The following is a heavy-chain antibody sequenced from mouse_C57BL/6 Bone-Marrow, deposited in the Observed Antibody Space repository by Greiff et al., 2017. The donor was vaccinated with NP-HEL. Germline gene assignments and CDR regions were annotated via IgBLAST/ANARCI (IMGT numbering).Heavy chain of an antibody. CDR1: GFTFSSYA. CDR3: ARVQDYGSSSFAY. D-gene: IGHD1-1*01. Sequence: EVMLVESGGGLVKPGGSLKLSCAASGFTFSSYAMSWVRQTPEKRLEWVATISDGGSYTYYPDNVKGRFTISRDNAKNNLYLQMSHLKSEDTAMYYCARVQDYGSSSFAYWGQGTLVTVSA. V-gene: IGHV5-4*03. CDR2: ISDGGSYT. J-gene: IGHJ3*01.